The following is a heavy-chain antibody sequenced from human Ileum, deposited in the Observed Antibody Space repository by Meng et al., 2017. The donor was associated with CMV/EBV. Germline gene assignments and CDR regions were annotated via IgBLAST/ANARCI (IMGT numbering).Heavy chain of an antibody. D-gene: IGHD2-2*01. J-gene: IGHJ3*02. Sequence: GGSLRLSCKGSGYSFTSYWIGWVRQMPGKGLEWMGIIYPGDSDTRYSPSFQGQVTISADKSISTAYLQWSSLKASDTAMYYCATAKDIVVVPAARDAFDIWGQGTMVTVSS. CDR3: ATAKDIVVVPAARDAFDI. CDR1: GYSFTSYW. V-gene: IGHV5-51*01. CDR2: IYPGDSDT.